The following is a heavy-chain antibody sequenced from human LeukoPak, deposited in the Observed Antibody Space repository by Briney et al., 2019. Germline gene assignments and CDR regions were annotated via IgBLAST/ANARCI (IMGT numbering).Heavy chain of an antibody. CDR3: ARDVPTMVRGNNWFDP. D-gene: IGHD3-10*01. V-gene: IGHV3-30*01. J-gene: IGHJ5*02. Sequence: PGRSLSLSCAASGFTFSSYAMHWVRQAPGKGLEWVAVISYDGSNKYYADSVKGRFTISRDNSKNTLYLQMNSLRAEDTAVYYCARDVPTMVRGNNWFDPWGQGTLVTVSS. CDR1: GFTFSSYA. CDR2: ISYDGSNK.